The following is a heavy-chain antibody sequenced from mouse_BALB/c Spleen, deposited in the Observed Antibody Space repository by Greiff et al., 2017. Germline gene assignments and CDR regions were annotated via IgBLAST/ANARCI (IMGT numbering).Heavy chain of an antibody. Sequence: DVMLVESGGGLVQPGGSLRLSCATSGFTFTDCYMSWVRQPPGKALEWLGFIRNKANGYTTEYSASVKGRFTISRDNSQSILYLQMNTLRAEDSATYYCARAYRYDAMDYWGQGTSVTVSS. CDR3: ARAYRYDAMDY. D-gene: IGHD2-14*01. CDR2: IRNKANGYTT. V-gene: IGHV7-3*02. J-gene: IGHJ4*01. CDR1: GFTFTDCY.